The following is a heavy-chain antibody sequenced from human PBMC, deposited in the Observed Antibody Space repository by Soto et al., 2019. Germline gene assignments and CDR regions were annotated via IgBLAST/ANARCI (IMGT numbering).Heavy chain of an antibody. Sequence: PSETLSLTCTVSGGSISGSSYYWGWIRQPPGKGLEGIGSIYSSGSTYYNPSLKSRVTISVDTSKNQFSLKLSSVTAADTAVYYCARHAPSYNWNNVDYYYYGMDVWGQGTTVTVSS. CDR2: IYSSGST. J-gene: IGHJ6*02. D-gene: IGHD1-20*01. CDR1: GGSISGSSYY. CDR3: ARHAPSYNWNNVDYYYYGMDV. V-gene: IGHV4-39*01.